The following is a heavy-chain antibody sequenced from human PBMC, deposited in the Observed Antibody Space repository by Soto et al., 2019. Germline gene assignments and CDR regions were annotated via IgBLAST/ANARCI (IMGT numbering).Heavy chain of an antibody. CDR1: GFTFKNYW. D-gene: IGHD1-1*01. V-gene: IGHV3-74*01. CDR2: IDPVGTIT. J-gene: IGHJ4*02. Sequence: EVQLVESGGGLVQPGGSLKLSCAASGFTFKNYWMHWFRQAPGKGLVWVSRIDPVGTITTYADSVKGRFTISRDDAKNTLYLLMTSLRAEDTAVYYCARGGLEPVDYWGQGTLLTVSS. CDR3: ARGGLEPVDY.